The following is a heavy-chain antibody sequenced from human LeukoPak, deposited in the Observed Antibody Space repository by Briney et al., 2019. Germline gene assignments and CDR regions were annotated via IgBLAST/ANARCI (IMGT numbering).Heavy chain of an antibody. J-gene: IGHJ4*02. CDR1: GGTFSSYA. V-gene: IGHV1-69*13. CDR2: IIPIFGTA. D-gene: IGHD1-26*01. CDR3: GIAGASEDFNY. Sequence: AAVKVSCKASGGTFSSYAISWVRQAPGQGLEWMGGIIPIFGTANYAQKFQGRGTITADESTSTAYMELSSLRSEDTAVYYCGIAGASEDFNYWGQGTLVTVSS.